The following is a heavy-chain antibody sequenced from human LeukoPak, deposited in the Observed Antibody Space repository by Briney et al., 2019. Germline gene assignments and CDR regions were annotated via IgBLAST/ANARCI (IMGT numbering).Heavy chain of an antibody. V-gene: IGHV4-59*11. CDR1: GGSISSHY. CDR2: ISYIGST. D-gene: IGHD4-17*01. CDR3: ARDPTTVTKGSDM. Sequence: SETLSLTCTVSGGSISSHYWTWIRQPPGKGLEWIGYISYIGSTNYNPSLKSRVTISVDTSKNQFSLKLSSVTAADAAVYFCARDPTTVTKGSDMWGQGTMVTVSS. J-gene: IGHJ3*02.